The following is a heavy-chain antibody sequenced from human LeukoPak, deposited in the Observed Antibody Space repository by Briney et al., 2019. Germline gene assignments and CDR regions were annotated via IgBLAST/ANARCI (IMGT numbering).Heavy chain of an antibody. CDR2: ISGSGGST. D-gene: IGHD3-22*01. CDR3: AKGDTMIVVGHLFDY. Sequence: PGGSLRLSCAASGFTFSSYAMSWVRQAPGKGLEWVSAISGSGGSTYYADSVKGRFTISRDNSKNTLYLQMNSLRAEDTAVYYCAKGDTMIVVGHLFDYRGQGTLVTVSS. J-gene: IGHJ4*02. CDR1: GFTFSSYA. V-gene: IGHV3-23*01.